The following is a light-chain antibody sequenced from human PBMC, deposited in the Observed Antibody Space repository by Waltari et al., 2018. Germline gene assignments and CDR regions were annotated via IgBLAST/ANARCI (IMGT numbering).Light chain of an antibody. J-gene: IGKJ1*01. CDR1: QSVLYTSYNKSF. CDR3: QQYYSSPWT. V-gene: IGKV4-1*01. Sequence: DIVMTQSPDSLAVSLGERATINCKSSQSVLYTSYNKSFLAWYQQKPGQPPKLIIYWASTRASGVPDRFSGSGSGTDFTLTISSLQSEDVAVYYCQQYYSSPWTFGQGSKVEIK. CDR2: WAS.